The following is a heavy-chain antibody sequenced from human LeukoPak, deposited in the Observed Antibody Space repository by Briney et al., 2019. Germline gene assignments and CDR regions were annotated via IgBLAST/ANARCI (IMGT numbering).Heavy chain of an antibody. V-gene: IGHV3-21*01. J-gene: IGHJ4*02. CDR2: ISSSNNYI. CDR1: GFTFSSYN. Sequence: GGSLRLSCAASGFTFSSYNMNWVRQAPGKGLEWVSSISSSNNYIYYADSMKGRFTISRDNAKNSLYLQMNSLRAEDTAVYYCARDRSGGYYEGSDYWGQGTLVTVSS. D-gene: IGHD1-26*01. CDR3: ARDRSGGYYEGSDY.